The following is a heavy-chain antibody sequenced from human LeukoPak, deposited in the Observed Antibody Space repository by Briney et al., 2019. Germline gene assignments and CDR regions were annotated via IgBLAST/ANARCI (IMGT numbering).Heavy chain of an antibody. D-gene: IGHD2-21*02. CDR1: GYTFTSYG. Sequence: ASVKVSCKASGYTFTSYGINWVRQATGQGLEWMGWMNPNSGNTGYAQKFQGRVTITRNTSISTAYMELSSLRSEDTAVYYCARGLKSRWGPLVHYYYYYMDVWGKGTTVTVSS. J-gene: IGHJ6*03. CDR3: ARGLKSRWGPLVHYYYYYMDV. CDR2: MNPNSGNT. V-gene: IGHV1-8*03.